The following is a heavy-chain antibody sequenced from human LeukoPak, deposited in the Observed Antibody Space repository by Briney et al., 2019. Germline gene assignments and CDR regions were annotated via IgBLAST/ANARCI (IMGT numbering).Heavy chain of an antibody. V-gene: IGHV3-48*04. CDR3: ASPLRCSSGSECFDY. CDR1: GFTFSSYS. D-gene: IGHD3-22*01. CDR2: ISSSSSTI. J-gene: IGHJ4*02. Sequence: GGSLRLSCAASGFTFSSYSMNWVRQAPGKGLEWVSYISSSSSTIYYADSVEGRFTISRDNAKNSLYLQMNSLRAEDTAVYYCASPLRCSSGSECFDYWGQGTLVTVSS.